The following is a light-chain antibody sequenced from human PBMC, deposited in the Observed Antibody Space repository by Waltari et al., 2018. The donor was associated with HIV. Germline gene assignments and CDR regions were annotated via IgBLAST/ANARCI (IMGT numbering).Light chain of an antibody. V-gene: IGKV3-11*01. J-gene: IGKJ3*01. CDR2: DAS. Sequence: EIVLTQSPATLSLSPGERATLSCRASQSVNNFLAWYQQKPGQPPRLLIYDASTRATGIPARFSGSGSGTDFTLTISRLEPEDFAVYFCQQRSNWPPFSFGPGTKVDIK. CDR3: QQRSNWPPFS. CDR1: QSVNNF.